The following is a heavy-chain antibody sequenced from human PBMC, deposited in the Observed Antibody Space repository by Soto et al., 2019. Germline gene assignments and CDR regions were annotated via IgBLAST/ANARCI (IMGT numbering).Heavy chain of an antibody. CDR2: IIHIFGTA. V-gene: IGHV1-69*01. CDR3: ARGLRLGELSYHY. Sequence: QVQLVQSGAEVKKPGSSVKVSCKASGGTFSSYAISWVRQAPGQGLEWMGGIIHIFGTANYAQKFQGRVTITADESTRTAYMELISLRSEDTAVYYCARGLRLGELSYHYWGQGTLVTVSS. CDR1: GGTFSSYA. J-gene: IGHJ4*02. D-gene: IGHD3-16*02.